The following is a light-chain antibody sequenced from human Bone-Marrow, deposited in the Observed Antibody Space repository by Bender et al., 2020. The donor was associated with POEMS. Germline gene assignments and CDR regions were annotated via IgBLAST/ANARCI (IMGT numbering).Light chain of an antibody. CDR1: TSDVGGYDY. CDR2: EVR. Sequence: HSALTQTASVSGSPGQSITISCTGTTSDVGGYDYVSWYQQHPAKAPKLLLYEVRKRPSGISDRFSGSKSGSTASLTISGLQADDEGDYYCCACAGSRTVDLFGGGTKVTV. CDR3: CACAGSRTVDL. J-gene: IGLJ3*02. V-gene: IGLV2-23*02.